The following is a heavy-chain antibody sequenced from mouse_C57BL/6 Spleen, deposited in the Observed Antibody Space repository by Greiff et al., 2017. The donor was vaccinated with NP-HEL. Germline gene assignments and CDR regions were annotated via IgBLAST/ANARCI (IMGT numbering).Heavy chain of an antibody. V-gene: IGHV5-4*03. D-gene: IGHD1-1*02. J-gene: IGHJ2*01. CDR3: ARVQGGGYYVDY. CDR2: ISDGGSYT. Sequence: EVKVVESGGGLVKPGGSLKLSCAASGFTFSSYAMSWVRQTPEKRLEWVATISDGGSYTYYPDNVKGRFTISRDNAKNNLYLQMSHLKSEDTAMYYCARVQGGGYYVDYWGQGTTLTVSS. CDR1: GFTFSSYA.